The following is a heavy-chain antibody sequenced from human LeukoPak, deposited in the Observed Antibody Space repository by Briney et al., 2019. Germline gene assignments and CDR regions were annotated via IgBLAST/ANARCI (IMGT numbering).Heavy chain of an antibody. CDR1: GGTFSSYA. CDR2: IIPIFGTA. J-gene: IGHJ4*02. V-gene: IGHV1-69*05. CDR3: ARDRTVGYYDSSGYLDY. Sequence: SVKVSCKASGGTFSSYAISWVRQAPGQGLEWMGRIIPIFGTANYAQKFQGRVTITTDESTSTAYMELSSLRSEDTAVYYCARDRTVGYYDSSGYLDYWGQGTLVTASS. D-gene: IGHD3-22*01.